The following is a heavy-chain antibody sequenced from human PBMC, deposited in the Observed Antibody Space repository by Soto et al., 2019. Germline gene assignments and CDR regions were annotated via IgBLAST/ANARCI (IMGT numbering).Heavy chain of an antibody. J-gene: IGHJ4*02. V-gene: IGHV3-23*01. CDR2: IGGGGVNT. CDR3: VMSRPGFDY. CDR1: GFTFSNFA. D-gene: IGHD2-2*01. Sequence: GGSLRLSCAASGFTFSNFAMNWVRQTPGQGLEWVSSIGGGGVNTYYADSVKGRFTISRDNPKNTLFLQMNSLRAEDTAIYYCVMSRPGFDYWGQGTLVTVSS.